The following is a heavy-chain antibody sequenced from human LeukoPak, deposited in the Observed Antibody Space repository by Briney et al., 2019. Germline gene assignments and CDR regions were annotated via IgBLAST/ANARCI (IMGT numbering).Heavy chain of an antibody. D-gene: IGHD6-19*01. CDR1: GFTFDDYA. J-gene: IGHJ4*02. Sequence: GRPLRLSCAGSGFTFDDYAMHWVRQAPGKGLEWVSGISWNSGSIGYADSVKGRFTISRDNAKNTLYLQMNSLRAEDTAVYYCARAVAGSFDYWGQGTQVTVSS. V-gene: IGHV3-9*01. CDR2: ISWNSGSI. CDR3: ARAVAGSFDY.